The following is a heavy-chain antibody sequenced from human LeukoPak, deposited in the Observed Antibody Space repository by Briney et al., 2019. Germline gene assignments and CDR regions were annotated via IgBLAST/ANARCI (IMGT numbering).Heavy chain of an antibody. D-gene: IGHD5-12*01. CDR2: INPNSGGT. J-gene: IGHJ4*02. V-gene: IGHV1-2*02. CDR3: ATSGYSDYGYFDY. CDR1: GGTFSSYA. Sequence: ASVKVSCKASGGTFSSYAISWVRQAPGQGLEWMGWINPNSGGTNYAQKFQGRVIMTRDTSISTAYMELNRLRSDDTAMYYCATSGYSDYGYFDYWGQGTLVTVSS.